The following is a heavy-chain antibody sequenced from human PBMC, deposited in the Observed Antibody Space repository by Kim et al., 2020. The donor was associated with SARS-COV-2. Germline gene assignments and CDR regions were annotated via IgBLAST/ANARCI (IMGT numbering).Heavy chain of an antibody. CDR3: TREGGGYAFDI. D-gene: IGHD3-16*01. J-gene: IGHJ3*02. V-gene: IGHV3-33*01. Sequence: CYAGAVKGRVTVSRDNSKNMVYLQMNSRRAEDTAIYYCTREGGGYAFDIWGQGTMVTVSS.